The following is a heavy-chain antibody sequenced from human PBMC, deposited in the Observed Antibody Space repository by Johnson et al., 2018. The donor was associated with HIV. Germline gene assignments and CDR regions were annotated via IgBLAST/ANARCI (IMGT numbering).Heavy chain of an antibody. CDR2: IKSDGTST. J-gene: IGHJ3*02. Sequence: VQLVESGGDLVNPGGSLRLSCVASGISFSSYWMHWVRQAPGKGLVWVSRIKSDGTSTNYADSVQGRFTISRDNSKNTLYLQMNSLRAEDTAVYYCARLPSWRGAFDIWGQGTMVTVSS. D-gene: IGHD3-10*01. CDR1: GISFSSYW. CDR3: ARLPSWRGAFDI. V-gene: IGHV3-74*02.